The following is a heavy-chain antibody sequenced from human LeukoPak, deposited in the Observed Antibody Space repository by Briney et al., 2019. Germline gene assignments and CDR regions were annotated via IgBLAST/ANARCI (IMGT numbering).Heavy chain of an antibody. Sequence: PSETLSLTCTVSGGSISSYYWSWIRQPPGKGLEWIGYIYYSGSTNYNPSLKSRVTISVDTSKNQFSLKLCSVTAADTAVYYCARLGTTVTDLDYWGQGTLVTVSS. CDR3: ARLGTTVTDLDY. CDR1: GGSISSYY. J-gene: IGHJ4*02. V-gene: IGHV4-59*08. CDR2: IYYSGST. D-gene: IGHD4-17*01.